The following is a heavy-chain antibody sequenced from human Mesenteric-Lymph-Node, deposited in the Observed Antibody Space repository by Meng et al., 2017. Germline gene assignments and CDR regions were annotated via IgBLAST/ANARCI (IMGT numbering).Heavy chain of an antibody. CDR3: ARDHGFLNWFDP. Sequence: QGRLVESGGNLVKAGGSLRLSCAASGFTFSDYYMAWIRQPPGQGLEWVASISPTGGSLYYADSVKGRFSISRDNAKNSLSLEMNILRVEDTAVYYCARDHGFLNWFDPWGQGTLVTVSS. CDR2: ISPTGGSL. D-gene: IGHD2/OR15-2a*01. CDR1: GFTFSDYY. V-gene: IGHV3-11*04. J-gene: IGHJ5*02.